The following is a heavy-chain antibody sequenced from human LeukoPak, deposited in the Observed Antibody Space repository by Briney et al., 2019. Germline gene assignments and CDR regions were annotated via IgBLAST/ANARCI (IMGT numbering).Heavy chain of an antibody. CDR2: VSGSGGAT. CDR1: GFTFNKYA. CDR3: AKNRGGTYKYYMDV. D-gene: IGHD1-1*01. Sequence: GGSLRLSCAASGFTFNKYAMSWVRQAPGMRLGWLSYVSGSGGATYYADSVKGRFTISRDNSKNTVYLQMGSLRAEDTAVYYCAKNRGGTYKYYMDVWGNGTTVTVSS. V-gene: IGHV3-23*01. J-gene: IGHJ6*03.